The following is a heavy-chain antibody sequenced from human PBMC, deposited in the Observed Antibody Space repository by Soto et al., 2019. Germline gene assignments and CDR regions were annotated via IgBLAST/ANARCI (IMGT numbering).Heavy chain of an antibody. V-gene: IGHV4-34*01. Sequence: QVQLQQWGAGLLKPSETLSLTCAVYGGSFSDFYWTWIRQLPGKGLEWIGEINHSGSTNYNPSLKSRVAISVDTSKNQFSLTLRSLTAADTAVYYCGPRGAVADPRGYWGQGTLVTVSS. CDR1: GGSFSDFY. CDR2: INHSGST. J-gene: IGHJ4*02. CDR3: GPRGAVADPRGY. D-gene: IGHD6-19*01.